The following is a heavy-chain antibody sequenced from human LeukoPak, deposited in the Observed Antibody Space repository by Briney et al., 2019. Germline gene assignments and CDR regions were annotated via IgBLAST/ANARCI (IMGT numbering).Heavy chain of an antibody. CDR2: IYPGDSDT. Sequence: GESLKISCQGSGYIFTTHYIAWVRQMPGRGLEWMGIIYPGDSDTTYSPSFRGQVTISVDKSINTAYLQWSSLKASDTAMYYCARQAEGVPAAYEAWGQGTLVTVSS. V-gene: IGHV5-51*01. J-gene: IGHJ5*02. CDR1: GYIFTTHY. CDR3: ARQAEGVPAAYEA. D-gene: IGHD2-2*01.